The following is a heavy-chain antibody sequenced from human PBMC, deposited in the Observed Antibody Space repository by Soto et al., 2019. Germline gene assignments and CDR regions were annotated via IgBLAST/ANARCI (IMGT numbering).Heavy chain of an antibody. CDR1: GGSISSSNW. Sequence: PSETLSLTCAVSGGSISSSNWGSWVRQPPGKGLEWIGEIYHSGSTNYNPSLKSRVTISVDKSKNQFSLKLSSVTAADTAVYYCARNLGYCSSTSCYSVYYYYGMDVWGQGTTVTVS. CDR3: ARNLGYCSSTSCYSVYYYYGMDV. V-gene: IGHV4-4*02. CDR2: IYHSGST. J-gene: IGHJ6*02. D-gene: IGHD2-2*01.